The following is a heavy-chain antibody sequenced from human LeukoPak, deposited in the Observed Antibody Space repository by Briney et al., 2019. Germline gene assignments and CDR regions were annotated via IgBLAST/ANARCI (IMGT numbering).Heavy chain of an antibody. V-gene: IGHV4-4*07. CDR2: IYSNEHT. D-gene: IGHD3-22*01. Sequence: PSETLSLTCSVSGDSITSFDWSWVRQPAGKGLKWIGRIYSNEHTYSNPSLRGRVTISVDKSRNLVSLRLSSVAAADTGVYYCARDRGIGIVESRVAFDLWGQGTMVTVSS. J-gene: IGHJ3*01. CDR1: GDSITSFD. CDR3: ARDRGIGIVESRVAFDL.